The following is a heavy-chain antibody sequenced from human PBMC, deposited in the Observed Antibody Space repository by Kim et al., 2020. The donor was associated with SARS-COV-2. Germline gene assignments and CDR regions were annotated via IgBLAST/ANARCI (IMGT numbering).Heavy chain of an antibody. V-gene: IGHV3-21*01. CDR2: ISSSSSYI. D-gene: IGHD3-16*01. J-gene: IGHJ3*02. CDR3: ARDPIIVDYVWGRYDAFDI. CDR1: GFTFSSYS. Sequence: GGSLRLSCAASGFTFSSYSMNWVRQAPGKGLEWVSSISSSSSYIYYADSVKGRFTISRDNAKNSLYLQMNSLRAEDTAVYYCARDPIIVDYVWGRYDAFDIWGQGTMVTVSS.